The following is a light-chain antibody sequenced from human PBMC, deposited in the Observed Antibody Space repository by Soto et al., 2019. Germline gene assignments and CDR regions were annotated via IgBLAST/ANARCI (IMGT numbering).Light chain of an antibody. CDR3: SSYTSSSTRV. J-gene: IGLJ1*01. V-gene: IGLV2-14*01. Sequence: FVLTQPASGSGSPGQSITISCTGTSSDVGGYKYVSWYQQHPGEAPKLMIYDVSNRPSGVSNRFSGSKPGNTASLTISGLQAEDEADYYCSSYTSSSTRVFGTGTKVTVL. CDR2: DVS. CDR1: SSDVGGYKY.